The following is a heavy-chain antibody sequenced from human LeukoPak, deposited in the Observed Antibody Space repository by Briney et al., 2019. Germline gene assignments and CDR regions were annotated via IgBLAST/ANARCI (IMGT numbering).Heavy chain of an antibody. CDR3: ARAICSSTSCYEDDY. CDR2: IYTSGST. D-gene: IGHD2-2*01. CDR1: GGSISSYY. J-gene: IGHJ4*02. V-gene: IGHV4-4*07. Sequence: PSETLSLTCTVSGGSISSYYWSWIRQPAGKGLEWIGRIYTSGSTNYNPSLKSRVTMPVDTSKNQFSLKLSSVTAADTAVYYCARAICSSTSCYEDDYWGQGTLVTVSS.